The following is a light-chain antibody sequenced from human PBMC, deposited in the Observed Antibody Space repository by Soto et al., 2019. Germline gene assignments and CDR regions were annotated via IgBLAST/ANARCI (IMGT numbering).Light chain of an antibody. Sequence: VLTQPPSVSAAPGQKVTISCSGSSSNIGGNSVSWYQQLPGTAPKLLIYDDNKRPSGIPDRFSGSKSGTSATLGITGFQTGDEADYYCGSWDSSLSAYVFGTGTKVTVL. J-gene: IGLJ1*01. CDR1: SSNIGGNS. CDR2: DDN. V-gene: IGLV1-51*01. CDR3: GSWDSSLSAYV.